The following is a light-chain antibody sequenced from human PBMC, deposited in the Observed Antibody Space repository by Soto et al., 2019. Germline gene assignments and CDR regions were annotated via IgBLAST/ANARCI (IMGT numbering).Light chain of an antibody. Sequence: QSVLTQPPSASGSPGQSVTISCTGTSSDVGGYNYVSWYQQHPGKAPKLIIYEVNKRPSGVSDRFSGSKSGNTASLTVSGLQADDEADYYCCSYAASNNFVVFGGGTQLTVL. V-gene: IGLV2-8*01. CDR2: EVN. CDR1: SSDVGGYNY. CDR3: CSYAASNNFVV. J-gene: IGLJ2*01.